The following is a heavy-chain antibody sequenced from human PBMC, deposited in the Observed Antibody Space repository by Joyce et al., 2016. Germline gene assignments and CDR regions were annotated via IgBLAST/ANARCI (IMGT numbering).Heavy chain of an antibody. Sequence: EVQLVQSGAEVRKPGESLRISCQGSGYSFPVHWIGWVGQMPVKGLEWMAIIYPGDSTTRYSPSFQGQVTISADKSINTAYLQWSSLKASDTAMYYCARRNFDTVGYYYFDYWGQGTLVTVSS. CDR3: ARRNFDTVGYYYFDY. D-gene: IGHD3-22*01. CDR1: GYSFPVHW. CDR2: IYPGDSTT. V-gene: IGHV5-51*01. J-gene: IGHJ4*02.